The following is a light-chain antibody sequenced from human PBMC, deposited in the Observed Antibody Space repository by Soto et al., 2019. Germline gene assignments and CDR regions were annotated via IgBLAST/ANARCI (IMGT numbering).Light chain of an antibody. Sequence: ELVMTQSPDTLSVSPGERVTLSCRASQSISSNLAWYQQKAGQAPRLLIYGASTRAPGIPARFSGSGSWTAFTHTISSLQSEDFAVYYCKQYNNCPPCTLGHGTKLE. V-gene: IGKV3-15*01. J-gene: IGKJ2*02. CDR3: KQYNNCPPCT. CDR1: QSISSN. CDR2: GAS.